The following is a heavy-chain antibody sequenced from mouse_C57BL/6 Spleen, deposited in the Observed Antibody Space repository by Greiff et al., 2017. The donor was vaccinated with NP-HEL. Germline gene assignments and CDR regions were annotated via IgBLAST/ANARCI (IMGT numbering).Heavy chain of an antibody. Sequence: QVQLQQPGAELVRPGSSVKLSCKASGYTFTSYWSDWVKQRPGQGLEWIGNIYPSDSETHYNQKFKDKATLTVDKSSSTAYMQLSSLTSEDSAVYYCAIREQTGTFDNWGQGTTLTVSS. CDR1: GYTFTSYW. CDR3: AIREQTGTFDN. D-gene: IGHD4-1*01. V-gene: IGHV1-61*01. J-gene: IGHJ2*01. CDR2: IYPSDSET.